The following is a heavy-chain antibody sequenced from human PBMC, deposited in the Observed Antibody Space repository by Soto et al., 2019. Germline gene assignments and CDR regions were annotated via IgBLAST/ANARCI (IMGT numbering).Heavy chain of an antibody. CDR3: ARFGRGDSYYGMDV. Sequence: PSETLSLTCTVSGDSISSYYWTWIRQPPGKGLEWIGYIHSSGSTNYNPSFKSRVTMSVDTSKNHFSLRLSSVTTADTAVYYCARFGRGDSYYGMDVWGQGTTVTVS. V-gene: IGHV4-4*09. CDR1: GDSISSYY. J-gene: IGHJ6*02. D-gene: IGHD2-21*02. CDR2: IHSSGST.